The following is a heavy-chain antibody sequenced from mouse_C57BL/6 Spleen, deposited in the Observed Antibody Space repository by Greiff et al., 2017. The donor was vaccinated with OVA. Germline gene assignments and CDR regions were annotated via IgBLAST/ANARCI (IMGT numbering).Heavy chain of an antibody. CDR2: IWSDGST. J-gene: IGHJ4*01. V-gene: IGHV2-6-1*01. CDR1: GFSLTSYG. Sequence: VQVVESGPGLVAPSQSLSITCTVSGFSLTSYGVHWVRQPPGKGLEWLVVIWSDGSTTYNSALKSRLSISKDNSKSQVFLKMNSLQTDNTAMYYCARHDPRNYGMDYWGQGTSVTVSS. CDR3: ARHDPRNYGMDY.